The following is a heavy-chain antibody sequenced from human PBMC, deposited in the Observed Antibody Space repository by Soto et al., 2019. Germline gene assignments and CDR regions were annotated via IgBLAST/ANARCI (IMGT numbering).Heavy chain of an antibody. CDR1: GFTFSSYA. CDR3: ARERWFGVPPYQWRLSGMDV. D-gene: IGHD3-10*01. V-gene: IGHV3-30-3*01. CDR2: ISYDGSNK. J-gene: IGHJ6*02. Sequence: QVQLVESGGGVVQPGRSLRLSCAASGFTFSSYAMHWVRQAPGKGLEWVAVISYDGSNKYYADSVKGRFTISRDNSKNPLYLQMNSLRAEDTAVYYCARERWFGVPPYQWRLSGMDVWGQGTTVTVSS.